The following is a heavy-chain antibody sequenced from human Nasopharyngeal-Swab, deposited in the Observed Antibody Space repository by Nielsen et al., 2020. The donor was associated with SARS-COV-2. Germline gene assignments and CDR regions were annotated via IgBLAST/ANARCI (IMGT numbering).Heavy chain of an antibody. Sequence: SETLSLTCTVSGGSISSYYWNWVRQPPGKGLEWIAYVYYSGSTKYNPTLKSRVTISVDRAKNQVSLKLTSVTAADTAGYYCARGDILTPYYYMDVWGRGTTVAVSS. CDR3: ARGDILTPYYYMDV. CDR1: GGSISSYY. D-gene: IGHD3-9*01. CDR2: VYYSGST. V-gene: IGHV4-59*01. J-gene: IGHJ6*03.